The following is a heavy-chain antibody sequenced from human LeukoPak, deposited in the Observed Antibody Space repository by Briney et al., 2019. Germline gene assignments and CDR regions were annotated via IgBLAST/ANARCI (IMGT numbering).Heavy chain of an antibody. Sequence: ASVKVSCKASGGTFSSYAISWVRQAPGQGLEWMGGIIPIFGTANYAQKFQGRVTITTDESTSTAYMELSSLRSEDTAVYYCARVVRTEYQLLYRDYYYYMDVWGKGTTVTVSS. D-gene: IGHD2-2*02. J-gene: IGHJ6*03. CDR2: IIPIFGTA. CDR3: ARVVRTEYQLLYRDYYYYMDV. CDR1: GGTFSSYA. V-gene: IGHV1-69*05.